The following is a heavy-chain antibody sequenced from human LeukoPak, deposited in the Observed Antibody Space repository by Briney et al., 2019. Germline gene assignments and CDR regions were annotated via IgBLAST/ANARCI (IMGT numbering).Heavy chain of an antibody. CDR3: TSWDQGLGY. Sequence: SETLSLTCTVSGGSISSYYWSWIRQPPGKGLEWIGYIYYSGSPNYNPSLKSRVTISVATSKDQFSLKLSSVTAAGTAVYYCTSWDQGLGYWGQGTLVTVSS. CDR2: IYYSGSP. V-gene: IGHV4-59*01. CDR1: GGSISSYY. J-gene: IGHJ4*02. D-gene: IGHD1-26*01.